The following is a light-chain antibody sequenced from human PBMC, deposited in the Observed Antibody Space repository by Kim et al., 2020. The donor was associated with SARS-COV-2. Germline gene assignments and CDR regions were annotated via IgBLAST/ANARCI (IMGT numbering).Light chain of an antibody. CDR1: SLRSYY. CDR2: GKN. V-gene: IGLV3-19*01. Sequence: SSELTQDPAVSVALGQTVRIRCQGDSLRSYYASWYQQRPGQAPVVAIYGKNNRPSGIPDRFSGSSSGNTASLTITGAQAEDEADYYCQSRDSSGKVVFGGGTQLTVL. CDR3: QSRDSSGKVV. J-gene: IGLJ2*01.